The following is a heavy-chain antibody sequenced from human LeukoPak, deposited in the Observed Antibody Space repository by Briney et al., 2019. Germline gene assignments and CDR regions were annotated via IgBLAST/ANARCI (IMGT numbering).Heavy chain of an antibody. CDR1: GFTFSSYA. CDR3: ARAYYYDSSGYYYRGYYFDY. Sequence: PGGSLRLSCAASGFTFSSYAMHWVRQAPGKGLEWVAVISYDGSNKYYADSVKGRFTISRDNSKNTLYLQMNSLRAEDTAVYYCARAYYYDSSGYYYRGYYFDYWGQGTLVTVSS. D-gene: IGHD3-22*01. J-gene: IGHJ4*02. CDR2: ISYDGSNK. V-gene: IGHV3-30-3*01.